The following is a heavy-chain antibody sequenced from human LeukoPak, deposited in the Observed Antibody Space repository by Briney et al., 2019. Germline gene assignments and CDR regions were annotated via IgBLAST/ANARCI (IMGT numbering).Heavy chain of an antibody. CDR2: ILYDGSKQ. Sequence: GGSRRLSCAAPGFTFNNFGMHWVRQSPGKGLEWVAFILYDGSKQHYADSVRGRFTVSRDNARSTLSLQMNSLRPDDTAIYYCAKESRAYDSSAYYGNWGQGTLVTVSS. CDR1: GFTFNNFG. J-gene: IGHJ4*02. V-gene: IGHV3-30*02. D-gene: IGHD3-22*01. CDR3: AKESRAYDSSAYYGN.